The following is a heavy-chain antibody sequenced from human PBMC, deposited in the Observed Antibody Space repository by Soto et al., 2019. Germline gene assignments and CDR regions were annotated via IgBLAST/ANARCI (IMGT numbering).Heavy chain of an antibody. V-gene: IGHV3-66*01. J-gene: IGHJ4*02. D-gene: IGHD4-17*01. CDR2: IYSGGST. Sequence: GGSLRLSCAASGFTVSSNYMSWVRRAPGKGLEWVSVIYSGGSTYYADSMKGRFTISRDNSKNTVYLQMNSLRAEDTAVYYCARDYYGDYYFDYWGQGALVTVSS. CDR1: GFTVSSNY. CDR3: ARDYYGDYYFDY.